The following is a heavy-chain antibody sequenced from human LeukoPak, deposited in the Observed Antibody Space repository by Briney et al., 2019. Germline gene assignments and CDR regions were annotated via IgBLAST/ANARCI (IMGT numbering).Heavy chain of an antibody. CDR1: GFTFSSYA. V-gene: IGHV3-23*01. Sequence: GGSLRLSCAASGFTFSSYAMHWVRQAPGKGLEWVSGISGSGGSTYYADSVKGRFTISRDNSKNTLYLQMNNLRAEDTAVYYCTRGVFSDVWGTGTTVTVSS. CDR2: ISGSGGST. CDR3: TRGVFSDV. J-gene: IGHJ6*04.